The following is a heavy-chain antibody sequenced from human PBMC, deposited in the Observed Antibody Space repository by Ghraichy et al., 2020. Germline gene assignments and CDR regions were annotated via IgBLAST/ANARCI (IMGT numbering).Heavy chain of an antibody. V-gene: IGHV3-15*01. J-gene: IGHJ3*01. D-gene: IGHD2-2*02. Sequence: GGSLRLSCAASGFSFRGVWMSWVRQAPGKGLEWVGRIRSETDVRSKYAAPERGRFIISRDDSQNTMYLQMNSLQTEDTAVYYCTSYTSKDAFDFWGQGAMVPVSS. CDR1: GFSFRGVW. CDR2: IRSETDVRS. CDR3: TSYTSKDAFDF.